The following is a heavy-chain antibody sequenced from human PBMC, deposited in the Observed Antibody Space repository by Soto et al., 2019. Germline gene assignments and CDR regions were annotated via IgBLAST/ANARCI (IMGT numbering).Heavy chain of an antibody. Sequence: PSETLSLTCTVSGGSISSGGYYWSWIRQHPGKGLEWIGYIYYSGSTYYNPSLKSRVTISVDTSKNQFSLKLSSVTAADTAVYYCARGGVRGEPSLGMDVWGQGTTVTVSS. J-gene: IGHJ6*02. CDR2: IYYSGST. CDR3: ARGGVRGEPSLGMDV. V-gene: IGHV4-31*03. CDR1: GGSISSGGYY. D-gene: IGHD3-10*01.